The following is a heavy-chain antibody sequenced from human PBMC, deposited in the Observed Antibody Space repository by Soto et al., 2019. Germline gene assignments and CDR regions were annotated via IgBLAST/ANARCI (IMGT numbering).Heavy chain of an antibody. D-gene: IGHD2-15*01. Sequence: EVQLVESGGDLVQPGGSLRLSCVASGFSFSSYSMNWVRQAPGKGLEWVSDISSSSSTIDYADSVKGRFTISRDNAKXXLXXQMNSLRAEDTAVYYCARDREYCSGGRCYETGSDYWGQGTLVTVSS. CDR3: ARDREYCSGGRCYETGSDY. CDR2: ISSSSSTI. CDR1: GFSFSSYS. J-gene: IGHJ4*02. V-gene: IGHV3-48*01.